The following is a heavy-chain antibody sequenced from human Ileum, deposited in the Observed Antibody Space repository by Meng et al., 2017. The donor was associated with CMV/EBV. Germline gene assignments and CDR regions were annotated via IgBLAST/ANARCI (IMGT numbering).Heavy chain of an antibody. CDR2: IASIGPSI. Sequence: GESLKISCASSAFNFHTYGMNWVRHSPGRGLEWIASIASIGPSIYYSDSVKGRFTISRDSSKNTVYLEMHSLRAEDTAVYYCAREQPYNYGPGRPGDYYYYDMDVWGQGTTVTVSS. D-gene: IGHD3-10*01. CDR1: AFNFHTYG. V-gene: IGHV3-21*04. J-gene: IGHJ6*02. CDR3: AREQPYNYGPGRPGDYYYYDMDV.